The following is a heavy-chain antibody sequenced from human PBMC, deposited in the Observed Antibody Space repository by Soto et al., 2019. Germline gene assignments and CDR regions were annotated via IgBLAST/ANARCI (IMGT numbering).Heavy chain of an antibody. D-gene: IGHD1-7*01. CDR2: ISYDGSNK. CDR3: AKDRGQYNWNYGFDY. V-gene: IGHV3-30*04. CDR1: GFTFSSYA. Sequence: GGSLRLSCAASGFTFSSYAMHWVRQAPGKGLEWVAVISYDGSNKYYADSVKGRFTISRDNSKNTLYLQMNSLRAEDTAVYYCAKDRGQYNWNYGFDYWGQGTLVTVSS. J-gene: IGHJ4*02.